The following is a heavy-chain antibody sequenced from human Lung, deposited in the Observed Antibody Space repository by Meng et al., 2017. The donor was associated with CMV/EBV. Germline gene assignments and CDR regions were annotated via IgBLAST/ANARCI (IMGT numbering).Heavy chain of an antibody. D-gene: IGHD6-6*01. J-gene: IGHJ6*02. Sequence: GGSXRLXCAASGFXFSSYAMSWVRQAPGKGLEWVSAISGSGGSTYYADSVKGRFTISRDNSKNTLYLQMNSLRAEDTAVYYCARDSYSSSYPYSYYLGMDVXGQGXTVTVSS. CDR2: ISGSGGST. CDR1: GFXFSSYA. V-gene: IGHV3-23*01. CDR3: ARDSYSSSYPYSYYLGMDV.